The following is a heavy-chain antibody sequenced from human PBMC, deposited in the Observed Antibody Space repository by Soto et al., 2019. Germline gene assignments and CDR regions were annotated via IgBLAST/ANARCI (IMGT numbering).Heavy chain of an antibody. CDR2: ISAYNGNT. J-gene: IGHJ4*02. CDR1: GYTFTSYG. D-gene: IGHD2-15*01. V-gene: IGHV1-18*01. CDR3: ARVYCSGGSCYGIDY. Sequence: ASVKVSSKASGYTFTSYGISWVRQAPGQGLEWMGWISAYNGNTNYAQKLQGRVTMTRDTSTSTVYMELSSLRSEDTAVYYCARVYCSGGSCYGIDYWGQGTLVTVSS.